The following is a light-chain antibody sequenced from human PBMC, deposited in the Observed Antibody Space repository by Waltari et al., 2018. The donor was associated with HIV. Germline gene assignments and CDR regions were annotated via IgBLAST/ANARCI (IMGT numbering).Light chain of an antibody. CDR2: GNN. Sequence: QSVLTQPPSVSGAPGQRVTLSCTGSSSNIGAAYHVPWYQHLPGTAPKLLIYGNNNRPSGVPGRCSGSKSGTSASLAITGLQAEDEADYYCQSYDSSLRGYVFGTGTKVTVL. CDR3: QSYDSSLRGYV. CDR1: SSNIGAAYH. V-gene: IGLV1-40*01. J-gene: IGLJ1*01.